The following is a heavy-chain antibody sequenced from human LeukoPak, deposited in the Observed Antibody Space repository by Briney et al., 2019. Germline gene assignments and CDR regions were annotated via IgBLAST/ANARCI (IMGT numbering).Heavy chain of an antibody. V-gene: IGHV1-8*03. D-gene: IGHD3-22*01. Sequence: GASVKVSCKASGYTFTNYDINWVRQATGQGLEWMGWMNSNSGNTGYAQKFQGRVTITRDTSIGTAYMELSSLRSDDTAVYYCARRSDYYDSSAYYYWGQGTLVTVLS. CDR1: GYTFTNYD. CDR2: MNSNSGNT. CDR3: ARRSDYYDSSAYYY. J-gene: IGHJ4*02.